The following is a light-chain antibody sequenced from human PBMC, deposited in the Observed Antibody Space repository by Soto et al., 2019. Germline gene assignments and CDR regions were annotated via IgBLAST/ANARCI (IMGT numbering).Light chain of an antibody. CDR3: GTWDSSLSVYYV. V-gene: IGLV1-51*01. CDR2: DNN. J-gene: IGLJ1*01. Sequence: QAVVTQPPSVSAAPGQKVTISCSGSSSNIGNNYVSWYQQLPGTAPKLLIYDNNKRPSGIPDRFSGSKSGTSATLGITGLQTGDEADYYCGTWDSSLSVYYVFGTGTKVTVL. CDR1: SSNIGNNY.